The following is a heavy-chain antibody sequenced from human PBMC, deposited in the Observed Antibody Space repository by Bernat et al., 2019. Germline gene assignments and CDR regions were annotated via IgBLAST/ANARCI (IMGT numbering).Heavy chain of an antibody. J-gene: IGHJ4*02. Sequence: QMQLVESGGGVVQPGRSLRLSCAASGFTFSSYAMHWVRQAPGKGLEWVAVISYDGSNKYYADSVKGRFTISRDNSKNTLYLQMNSLRTEDTAVYYCARGAREGQWLRAVDYWGQGTLVTVSS. V-gene: IGHV3-30*01. CDR3: ARGAREGQWLRAVDY. D-gene: IGHD6-19*01. CDR2: ISYDGSNK. CDR1: GFTFSSYA.